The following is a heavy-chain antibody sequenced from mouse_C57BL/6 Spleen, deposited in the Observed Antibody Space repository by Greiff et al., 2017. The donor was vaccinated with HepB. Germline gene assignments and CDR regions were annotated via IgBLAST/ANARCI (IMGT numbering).Heavy chain of an antibody. CDR3: TRLLRGAFDY. V-gene: IGHV1-15*01. CDR1: GYTFTDYE. J-gene: IGHJ2*01. CDR2: IDPETGGT. D-gene: IGHD1-1*01. Sequence: QVQLQHSGAELVRPGASVTLSCKASGYTFTDYEMHWVKQTPVHGLEWIGAIDPETGGTAYNQKFKGKAILTADKSSSTAYMELRSLTSEDSAVYYCTRLLRGAFDYWGQGTTLTVSS.